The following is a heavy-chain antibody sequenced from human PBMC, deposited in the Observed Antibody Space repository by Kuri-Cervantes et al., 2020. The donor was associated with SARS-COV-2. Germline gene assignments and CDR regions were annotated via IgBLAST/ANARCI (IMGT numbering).Heavy chain of an antibody. CDR1: GYTFTGYY. J-gene: IGHJ6*02. V-gene: IGHV1-2*02. Sequence: ASVKVSCKASGYTFTGYYMHWVRQAPGQGLEWMGWINPNSGGTNYAQKLQGRVTMTTDTSTSTAYMELRSLRSDDTAVYYCARDRTWGNDYGDYADYYYYGMDVWGQGTMVNVSS. CDR2: INPNSGGT. D-gene: IGHD4-17*01. CDR3: ARDRTWGNDYGDYADYYYYGMDV.